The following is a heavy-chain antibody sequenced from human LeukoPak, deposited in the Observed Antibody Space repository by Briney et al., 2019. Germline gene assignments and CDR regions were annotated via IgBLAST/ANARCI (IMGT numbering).Heavy chain of an antibody. Sequence: GGSLRLSCAASGFTFSSYSMNWVRQAPGKGLEWVANIKKDGSEKYYVDSVKGRFTISRDNAKTSLYLQMNSLRAEDTAVYYCARDLSGVTGYTYGRGIDYWGQGTLVTVSS. CDR1: GFTFSSYS. CDR2: IKKDGSEK. J-gene: IGHJ4*02. D-gene: IGHD5-18*01. CDR3: ARDLSGVTGYTYGRGIDY. V-gene: IGHV3-7*01.